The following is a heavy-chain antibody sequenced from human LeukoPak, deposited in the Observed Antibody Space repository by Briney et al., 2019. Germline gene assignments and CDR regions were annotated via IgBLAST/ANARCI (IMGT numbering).Heavy chain of an antibody. Sequence: PSETLSLTCTVSGGSISSGGYYWSWIRQHPGKGLEWIGYIYYSGSTYYNPSLKSRVTISVDTSKNQFSLKLSSVIAADTAVYYCARAGYVGVYFDYWGQGTLVTVSS. CDR1: GGSISSGGYY. D-gene: IGHD5-12*01. CDR3: ARAGYVGVYFDY. V-gene: IGHV4-31*03. CDR2: IYYSGST. J-gene: IGHJ4*02.